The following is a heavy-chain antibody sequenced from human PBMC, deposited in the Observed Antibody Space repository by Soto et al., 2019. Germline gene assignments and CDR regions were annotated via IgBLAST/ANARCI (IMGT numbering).Heavy chain of an antibody. CDR1: GYTFTSYG. J-gene: IGHJ5*02. CDR3: ARPSSYYDFWSGYTDVDNWFDP. Sequence: ASVKVSCKASGYTFTSYGISWVRQAPGQGLEWMGWISAYNGNTNYAQKLQGRVTMTTDTSTSTAYMELRSLRSDDTAVYYCARPSSYYDFWSGYTDVDNWFDPWGQGTLVTV. D-gene: IGHD3-3*01. CDR2: ISAYNGNT. V-gene: IGHV1-18*01.